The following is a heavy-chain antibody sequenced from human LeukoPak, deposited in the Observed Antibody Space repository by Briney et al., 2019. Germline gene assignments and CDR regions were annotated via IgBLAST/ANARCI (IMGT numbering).Heavy chain of an antibody. J-gene: IGHJ3*02. Sequence: NPSETLSLTCAVYGGSFSGYFWSWIRQPPGKGLEWIGEINQSGSTNYNPSLKSRVTISVDSPKNQFSLKLSSVTAADTAVYYCARLLWYSISWQDAFDIWGQGTMVTVSS. V-gene: IGHV4-34*01. CDR2: INQSGST. CDR1: GGSFSGYF. CDR3: ARLLWYSISWQDAFDI. D-gene: IGHD6-13*01.